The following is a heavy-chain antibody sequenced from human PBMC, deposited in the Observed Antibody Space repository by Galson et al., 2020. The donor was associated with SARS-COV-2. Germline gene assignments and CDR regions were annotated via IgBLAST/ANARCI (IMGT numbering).Heavy chain of an antibody. J-gene: IGHJ6*02. Sequence: GGSLRLSCAASGFTVSSNYMSWVRQAPGKGLEWVSVIYSGGSTYYADSVKGRFTISRDNSKNTLYLQINSLRAEDTAVYYCARDLVYYGMDVWGQGTTVTVSS. CDR2: IYSGGST. CDR1: GFTVSSNY. CDR3: ARDLVYYGMDV. V-gene: IGHV3-53*01.